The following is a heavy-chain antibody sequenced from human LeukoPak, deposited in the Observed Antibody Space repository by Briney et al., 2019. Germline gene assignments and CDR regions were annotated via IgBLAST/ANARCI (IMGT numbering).Heavy chain of an antibody. J-gene: IGHJ4*02. Sequence: GESLKISCKGSGYSFTSYWIGWVRQMPGKGLEWMGIIYPGDSDTRYSPSFQGQVTISADKSLSTAYLQWSSLKASDTAMYYCARRSRGLRFLEWLSDDYWGQGTLVTVSS. D-gene: IGHD3-3*01. CDR2: IYPGDSDT. CDR3: ARRSRGLRFLEWLSDDY. V-gene: IGHV5-51*01. CDR1: GYSFTSYW.